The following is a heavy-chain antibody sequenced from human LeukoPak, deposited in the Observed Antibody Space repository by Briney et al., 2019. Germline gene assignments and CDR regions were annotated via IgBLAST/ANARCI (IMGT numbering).Heavy chain of an antibody. Sequence: SETLSLTCTVSNGSISNFHWTWIRQPPGKGLEWIGYISYSGSTNYNPSLKSRVTISVDTSKNQFSLKLSSVTAADTAVYYCAREFTFGGVIGYWGQGTLVTVSS. CDR2: ISYSGST. D-gene: IGHD3-16*01. V-gene: IGHV4-59*12. J-gene: IGHJ4*02. CDR1: NGSISNFH. CDR3: AREFTFGGVIGY.